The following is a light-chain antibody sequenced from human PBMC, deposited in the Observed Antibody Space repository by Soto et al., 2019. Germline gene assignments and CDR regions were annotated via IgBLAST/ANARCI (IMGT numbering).Light chain of an antibody. CDR1: ETVRTN. CDR2: GAS. J-gene: IGKJ2*01. V-gene: IGKV3-15*01. Sequence: IVMTQSPATLSVSPGERVTLSCRASETVRTNIAWFQQKPGQTPRLLIFGASTRANGIPTRFTGSGSETEFTLTIGSLQSEDLAVYYCQQYYNWPPYTFGQGTKLEIK. CDR3: QQYYNWPPYT.